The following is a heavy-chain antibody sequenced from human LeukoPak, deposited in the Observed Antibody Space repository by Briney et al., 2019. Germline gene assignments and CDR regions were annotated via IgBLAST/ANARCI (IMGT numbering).Heavy chain of an antibody. CDR3: ARDLPNCSSTSCYPSDAFDI. J-gene: IGHJ3*02. CDR2: IYSGGST. Sequence: GGSLRLSCAASGFTVSSNYMSWVRQAPGKGLELVSVIYSGGSTYYADSVKGRFTISRDNYKNTLYLQMNSLRAEDTAVYYCARDLPNCSSTSCYPSDAFDIWGQGTMVTVSS. CDR1: GFTVSSNY. D-gene: IGHD2-2*01. V-gene: IGHV3-53*01.